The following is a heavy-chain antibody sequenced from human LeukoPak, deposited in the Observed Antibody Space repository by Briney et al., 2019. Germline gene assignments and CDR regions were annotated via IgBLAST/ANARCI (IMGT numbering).Heavy chain of an antibody. CDR3: ARNPDPSYYDFWSGYYGGSWFDP. D-gene: IGHD3-3*01. J-gene: IGHJ5*02. CDR2: INSDGSST. CDR1: GFTFSSYW. Sequence: GGSLRLSCAASGFTFSSYWMHWVRQAPGKGLVWVSRINSDGSSTSYADSVKGRFTISRDNAKNTLYLQMNSLRAEDTAVYYCARNPDPSYYDFWSGYYGGSWFDPWGQGTLVTVSS. V-gene: IGHV3-74*01.